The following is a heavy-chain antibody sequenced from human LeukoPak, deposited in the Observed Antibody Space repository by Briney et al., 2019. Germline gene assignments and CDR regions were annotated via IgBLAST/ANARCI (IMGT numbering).Heavy chain of an antibody. CDR3: ARDADYYDIKGRCRLDP. D-gene: IGHD3-22*01. V-gene: IGHV4-61*02. J-gene: IGHJ5*02. Sequence: PSQTLSLTCTVSGGSISSGSYYWSWIRQPAGKGLEWIGRIYTSGSTNYNPSLKSRVTISVDTSKNQFSLKLSSVTAADTAVYYCARDADYYDIKGRCRLDPWGQGTLVTVSS. CDR2: IYTSGST. CDR1: GGSISSGSYY.